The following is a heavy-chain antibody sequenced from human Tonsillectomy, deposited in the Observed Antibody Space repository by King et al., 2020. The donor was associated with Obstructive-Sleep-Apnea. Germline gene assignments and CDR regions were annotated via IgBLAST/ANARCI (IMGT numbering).Heavy chain of an antibody. J-gene: IGHJ6*02. CDR1: GGTFSSYA. CDR3: ARNAVHPNYSGIDV. V-gene: IGHV1-69*06. Sequence: VQLVESGAEVKKPGSSVRVSCKASGGTFSSYAIVWVRQAPGQGLEWMGGIIPFLGTGNYAQKFQDRVTITADKSTSTAYMELNSLRSEDTAVYYCARNAVHPNYSGIDVWGQGTTVTVSS. CDR2: IIPFLGTG.